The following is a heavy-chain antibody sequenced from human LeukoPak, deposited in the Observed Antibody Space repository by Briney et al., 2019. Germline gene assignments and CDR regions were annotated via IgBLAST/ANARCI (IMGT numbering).Heavy chain of an antibody. CDR1: GGSFSGYY. J-gene: IGHJ4*02. CDR3: ARGNDGYTDFDC. CDR2: INHSGST. Sequence: SETLSLTCAVYGGSFSGYYWSWIRQPPGKGLEWIGEINHSGSTNYNPSLKSRVTISVDTSKNQFSLKLSSVTAADTAVYYCARGNDGYTDFDCWGQGTLVTVSS. D-gene: IGHD1-1*01. V-gene: IGHV4-34*01.